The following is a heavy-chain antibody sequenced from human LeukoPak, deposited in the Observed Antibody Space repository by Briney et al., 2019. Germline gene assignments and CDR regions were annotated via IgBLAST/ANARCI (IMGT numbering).Heavy chain of an antibody. CDR3: ARYSGTYRDY. V-gene: IGHV3-21*04. CDR1: GLTFSSSN. J-gene: IGHJ4*02. CDR2: ITGSSSYI. Sequence: GALRLSCAASGLTFSSSNMNWVRQAPGKGLEWVSSITGSSSYILYADSVKGRFTISRANAKNSLYLQLNSLRAEDTAVYYCARYSGTYRDYWGQGTLVTVSS. D-gene: IGHD1-26*01.